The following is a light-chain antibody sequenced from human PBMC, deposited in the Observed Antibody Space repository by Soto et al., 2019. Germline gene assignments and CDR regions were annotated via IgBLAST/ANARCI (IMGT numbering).Light chain of an antibody. Sequence: QSALTQPASVSGSPGQSITISCTGTSSDVGGYNSVSWYQQHPGKAPKLMIYNVSNRPSGVSNRFSGSKSGNTASLTISGLQAEDDAYYYCSSYTSSSTYVFGTGTKVTVL. CDR3: SSYTSSSTYV. CDR2: NVS. V-gene: IGLV2-14*01. J-gene: IGLJ1*01. CDR1: SSDVGGYNS.